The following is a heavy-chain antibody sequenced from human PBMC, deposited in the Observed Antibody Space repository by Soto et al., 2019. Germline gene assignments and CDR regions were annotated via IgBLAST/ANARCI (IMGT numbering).Heavy chain of an antibody. V-gene: IGHV4-59*01. J-gene: IGHJ3*02. Sequence: SETLSLTCTVSGGSISSYYWSWIWQPPGKGLEWIGYIYYSGSTNYNPSLKSRVTISVDTSKNQFSLKLSSVTAADTAVYYCARGIIWGSSAFDIWGQGTMVTVSS. CDR3: ARGIIWGSSAFDI. D-gene: IGHD7-27*01. CDR2: IYYSGST. CDR1: GGSISSYY.